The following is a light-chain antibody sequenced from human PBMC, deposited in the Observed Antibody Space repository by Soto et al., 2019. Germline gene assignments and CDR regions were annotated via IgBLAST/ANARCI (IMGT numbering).Light chain of an antibody. CDR1: SGSIASNY. V-gene: IGLV6-57*04. J-gene: IGLJ2*01. CDR2: EDN. Sequence: SVLTQPHSVSESPGKTVTISCTRSSGSIASNYVQWYQQRPGSAPTTVIYEDNQRPSGVPDRFSGSIDSSSNSASLTISGLKTEDEADYYCQSYDSSTVVFGGGTKVTVL. CDR3: QSYDSSTVV.